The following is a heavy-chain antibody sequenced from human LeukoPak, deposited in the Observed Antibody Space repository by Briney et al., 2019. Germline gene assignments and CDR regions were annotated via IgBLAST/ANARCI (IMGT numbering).Heavy chain of an antibody. CDR3: TRQRSGWHLDL. J-gene: IGHJ5*02. CDR1: GYSFTTYS. CDR2: IDPSDSYT. D-gene: IGHD6-19*01. Sequence: GESLKISCKGSGYSFTTYSITWVRQMPGKGLEWMGRIDPSDSYTNYSPSFQGHFTISADKSISTAYLQWSSLKAPDTAMYYCTRQRSGWHLDLWGQGTLVTVSS. V-gene: IGHV5-10-1*01.